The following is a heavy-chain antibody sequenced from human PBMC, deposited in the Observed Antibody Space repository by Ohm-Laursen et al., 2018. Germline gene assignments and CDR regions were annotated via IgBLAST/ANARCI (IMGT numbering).Heavy chain of an antibody. J-gene: IGHJ3*02. CDR2: INPNSGGT. Sequence: GASVRVSCKASGYTFTGYYIHWVRQAPGQGLEWVGWINPNSGGTNHAQKFQGRVTMTRDTSTSTVYMELSSLRSEDTAVYYCASEWELDAFDIWGQGTMVTVSS. D-gene: IGHD1-26*01. V-gene: IGHV1-2*02. CDR1: GYTFTGYY. CDR3: ASEWELDAFDI.